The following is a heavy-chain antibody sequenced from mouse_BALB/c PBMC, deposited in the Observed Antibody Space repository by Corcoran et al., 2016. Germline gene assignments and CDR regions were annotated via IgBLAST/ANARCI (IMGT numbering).Heavy chain of an antibody. CDR2: IYPYNGDT. CDR3: AREVPGGYPFDY. D-gene: IGHD2-2*01. Sequence: EVQLQQSGPELVKPGASVKTSCKASGYTFTSYVMHWVKQKPGQGLEWIGYIYPYNGDTKYNEKFKGTATLTSDKSSSTAYMELSSLTSEDSAVYYCAREVPGGYPFDYWGQGTTLTVSS. V-gene: IGHV1S136*01. CDR1: GYTFTSYV. J-gene: IGHJ2*01.